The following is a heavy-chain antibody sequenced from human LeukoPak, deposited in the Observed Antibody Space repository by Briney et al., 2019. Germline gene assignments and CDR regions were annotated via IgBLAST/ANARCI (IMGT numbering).Heavy chain of an antibody. J-gene: IGHJ4*02. CDR2: INWNGGST. D-gene: IGHD6-19*01. CDR3: ARAEEVSSGWYLYY. CDR1: GFTFDDYG. Sequence: PGGSLRLSCAASGFTFDDYGMSWVRQAPGKGLEWVSGINWNGGSTGYADSVKGRFTISRDNAKNSLYLQMNSLRDEDTAVYFCARAEEVSSGWYLYYWGQGTLVTVSS. V-gene: IGHV3-20*04.